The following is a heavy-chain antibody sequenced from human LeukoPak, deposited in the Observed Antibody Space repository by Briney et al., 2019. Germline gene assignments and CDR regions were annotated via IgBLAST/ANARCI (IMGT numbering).Heavy chain of an antibody. J-gene: IGHJ3*02. CDR3: AKAKTMTHDAFDI. D-gene: IGHD3-22*01. CDR2: ISGSGGNT. V-gene: IGHV3-23*01. Sequence: PGGSLRLSCAASGFTFSSYAMSCVRQAPGMGLEWVSAISGSGGNTYYADSVKGRFTISRDSSKNTLYLRMNSLRAEDTAVYYCAKAKTMTHDAFDIWGQGTMVTVSS. CDR1: GFTFSSYA.